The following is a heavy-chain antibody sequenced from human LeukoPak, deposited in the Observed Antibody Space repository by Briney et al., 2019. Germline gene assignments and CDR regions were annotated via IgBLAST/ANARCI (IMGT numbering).Heavy chain of an antibody. J-gene: IGHJ4*02. D-gene: IGHD6-19*01. CDR3: ARRRRAVAGYYFDY. Sequence: PSETLSLTCTVSGGSISSYYWSWIRQPPGKGLEWIGYIYYSGSTNYNPSLKSRVTISVDTSKNQFSLKLSSVTAADTAVYYCARRRRAVAGYYFDYWGQGTLVTVSS. CDR2: IYYSGST. V-gene: IGHV4-59*12. CDR1: GGSISSYY.